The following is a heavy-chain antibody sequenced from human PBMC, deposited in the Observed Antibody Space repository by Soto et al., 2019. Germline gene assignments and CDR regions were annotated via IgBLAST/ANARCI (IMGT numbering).Heavy chain of an antibody. CDR2: IVVGSGNT. Sequence: TSSVLQSRLQARAQRLEWIGWIVVGSGNTNYAQKFQERVTITRDMSTSTAYMELSSLRSEDTAVYYCADGDHRDLHSFPTRRSSDL. V-gene: IGHV1-58*01. CDR1: TSSV. J-gene: IGHJ2*01. D-gene: IGHD1-1*01. CDR3: ADGDHRDLHSFPTRRSSDL.